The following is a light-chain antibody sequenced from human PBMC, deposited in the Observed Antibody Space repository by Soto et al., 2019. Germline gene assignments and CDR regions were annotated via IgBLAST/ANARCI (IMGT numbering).Light chain of an antibody. CDR2: AAS. CDR1: QTVTVNS. CDR3: QQYGDSPFT. V-gene: IGKV3-20*01. Sequence: EIVLTQSPGTLSLSPGGGATLSCRASQTVTVNSLAWYQQTPGQTPRLLIYAASTRATGIPDRFNGSGSGTDFVLTISRLEPEDFAMYYCQQYGDSPFTFGPGTKVDI. J-gene: IGKJ3*01.